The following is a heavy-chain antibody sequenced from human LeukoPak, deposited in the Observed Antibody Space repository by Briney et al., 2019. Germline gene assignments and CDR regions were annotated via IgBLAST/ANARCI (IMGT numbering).Heavy chain of an antibody. J-gene: IGHJ4*02. CDR1: GFTFSSYE. CDR3: ARDSSGWYGGGFDY. CDR2: ISSSGSTI. V-gene: IGHV3-48*03. Sequence: GGSLRLSCAASGFTFSSYEMNWVRQAPGKGLVWVSYISSSGSTIYYADSVKGRFTISRDNAKNSLYLQMNSLRAEDTAVYYCARDSSGWYGGGFDYWGQGTLVTVSS. D-gene: IGHD6-19*01.